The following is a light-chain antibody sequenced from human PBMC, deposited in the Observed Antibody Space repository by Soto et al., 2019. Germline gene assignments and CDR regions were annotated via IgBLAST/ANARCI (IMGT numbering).Light chain of an antibody. V-gene: IGLV2-14*01. Sequence: QSALTQPASVSGSPGQSITISCTGTSSDVGGYNYVSWYQQHPGKAPKLMIYEVSNRPSGVSNRFSGSKSGNTPSLTISGLQAEEEADSYCSPYTSASARVFGGGTKLTVL. CDR2: EVS. CDR1: SSDVGGYNY. CDR3: SPYTSASARV. J-gene: IGLJ3*02.